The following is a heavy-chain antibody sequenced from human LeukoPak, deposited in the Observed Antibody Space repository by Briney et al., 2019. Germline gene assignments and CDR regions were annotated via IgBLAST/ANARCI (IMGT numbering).Heavy chain of an antibody. CDR1: GYTFTDHF. D-gene: IGHD6-13*01. J-gene: IGHJ1*01. CDR2: LDPEDGET. V-gene: IGHV1-69-2*01. CDR3: VTCTRLDSCIALKFAH. Sequence: ATVNISCKVSGYTFTDHFMHWIKQAPGKGLEWVGRLDPEDGETLYAEKFQGRVTITADTSTDTAYMELSSLIPDDTAMYHCVTCTRLDSCIALKFAHWGQGTLVSVPS.